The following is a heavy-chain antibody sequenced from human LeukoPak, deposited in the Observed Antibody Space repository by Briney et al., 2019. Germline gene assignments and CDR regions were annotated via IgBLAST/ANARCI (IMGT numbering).Heavy chain of an antibody. J-gene: IGHJ6*02. CDR2: VYYSGST. CDR3: ARDRTKIGGGGMDV. D-gene: IGHD2-15*01. Sequence: SQTLSLTCTVSGGSISSGGYYWSWIRQHPGKGLEWIGYVYYSGSTYYNPSLKSRVTISVDTSKNQFSLKPSSVTAADTAVYYCARDRTKIGGGGMDVWGQRTTDTVSS. CDR1: GGSISSGGYY. V-gene: IGHV4-31*03.